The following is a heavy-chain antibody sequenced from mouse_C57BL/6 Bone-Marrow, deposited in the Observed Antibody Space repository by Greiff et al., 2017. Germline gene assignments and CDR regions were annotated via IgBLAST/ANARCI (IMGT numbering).Heavy chain of an antibody. CDR3: AGSPYYGDARDY. CDR2: IYPGSGST. J-gene: IGHJ4*01. D-gene: IGHD1-1*01. CDR1: GYTFTGYW. Sequence: QVQLQQPGAELVKPGASVKMSCKASGYTFTGYWITWVKQRPGQGLEWIGDIYPGSGSTNYNEKFKGKATLTVDTSSSTAYMQLSSLTSEYSAVYYCAGSPYYGDARDYWGQGTSVTVSS. V-gene: IGHV1-55*01.